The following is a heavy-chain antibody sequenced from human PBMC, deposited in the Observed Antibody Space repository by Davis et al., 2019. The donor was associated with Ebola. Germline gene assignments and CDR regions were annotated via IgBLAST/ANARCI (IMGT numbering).Heavy chain of an antibody. J-gene: IGHJ6*02. CDR1: GGSISSSSYYY. CDR2: IYHRGTT. CDR3: ARDDLCSSSNCYYGMDV. D-gene: IGHD6-13*01. V-gene: IGHV4-39*07. Sequence: PSETLSLTCTVSGGSISSSSYYYWGWLRQPPGKGMEWIGEIYHRGTTNYNPSLKSRLTISVDTSKNQFSLNLRSVTAADTAVYYCARDDLCSSSNCYYGMDVWGQGTTVTVSS.